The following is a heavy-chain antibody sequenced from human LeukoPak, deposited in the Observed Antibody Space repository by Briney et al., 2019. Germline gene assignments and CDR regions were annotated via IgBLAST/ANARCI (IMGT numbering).Heavy chain of an antibody. D-gene: IGHD5-18*01. CDR3: AREATAGGYGLDY. V-gene: IGHV1-2*02. CDR2: INPNSGGT. Sequence: GASVKVSCKASGYTFTGYYMHWVRQAPGQGLEWMGWINPNSGGTNYAQKFQGRVTMTRDTSISTAYMELSRLRSDDTAVYYCAREATAGGYGLDYWGQGTLVTVSS. J-gene: IGHJ4*02. CDR1: GYTFTGYY.